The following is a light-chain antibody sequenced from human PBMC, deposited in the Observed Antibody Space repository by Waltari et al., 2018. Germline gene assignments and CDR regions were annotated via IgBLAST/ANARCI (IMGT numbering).Light chain of an antibody. CDR2: AAC. J-gene: IGKJ2*01. V-gene: IGKV3-11*01. CDR1: QSVSSS. Sequence: DIVLTQSPATLSLSPGERATLSCRASQSVSSSLARYQQKPGQAPRLLSYAACNRATCIPARFSGTGSGTDVTLTISSLEPEDFAVYYCQQRSNWPPYTFGQGTKLEIK. CDR3: QQRSNWPPYT.